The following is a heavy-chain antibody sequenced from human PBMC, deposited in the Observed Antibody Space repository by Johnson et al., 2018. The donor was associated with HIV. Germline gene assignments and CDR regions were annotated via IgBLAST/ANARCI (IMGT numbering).Heavy chain of an antibody. J-gene: IGHJ3*02. V-gene: IGHV3-23*01. D-gene: IGHD3-22*01. CDR2: ISGSGGST. CDR1: GFTFSSYA. Sequence: VQLLESGGGLVQPGGSLRLSCAASGFTFSSYAMSWVRQAPGKGLEWVSAISGSGGSTYYADSVKGRFTISRDNSKNTLYLQMNSLRAEATAVYYCAKDQSDYDSSAPNDAFDIWGQGTMVTVSS. CDR3: AKDQSDYDSSAPNDAFDI.